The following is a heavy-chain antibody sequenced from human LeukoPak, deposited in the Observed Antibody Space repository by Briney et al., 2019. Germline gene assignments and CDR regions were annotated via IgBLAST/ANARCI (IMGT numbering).Heavy chain of an antibody. Sequence: PGGSLRLSCPAYGFTFSSNDMHWVRQAPGKGLEWVAFIRYDESDKYYADSVKGRFTISKDNSKNTLYLQMNSLRAEDTAVYYCAKGISNGLEYWGQGTLVTVSS. V-gene: IGHV3-30*02. J-gene: IGHJ4*02. CDR1: GFTFSSND. CDR2: IRYDESDK. CDR3: AKGISNGLEY. D-gene: IGHD4-17*01.